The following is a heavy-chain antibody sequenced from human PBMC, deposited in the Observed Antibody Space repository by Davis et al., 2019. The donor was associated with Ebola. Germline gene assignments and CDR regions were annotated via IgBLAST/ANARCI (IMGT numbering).Heavy chain of an antibody. CDR3: ANSPFPPVYYFDY. CDR2: IYSGGST. CDR1: GFTVSSNY. J-gene: IGHJ4*02. V-gene: IGHV3-53*01. Sequence: GESLKISCAASGFTVSSNYMSWVRQAPGKGLEWVSVIYSGGSTYYADSVKGRFTISRDNSKNTLYLQMNSLRAEDTAVYYCANSPFPPVYYFDYWGQGTLVTVSS. D-gene: IGHD2-8*01.